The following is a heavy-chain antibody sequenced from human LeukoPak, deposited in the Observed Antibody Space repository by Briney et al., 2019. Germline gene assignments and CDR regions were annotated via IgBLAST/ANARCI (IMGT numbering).Heavy chain of an antibody. V-gene: IGHV3-30*01. J-gene: IGHJ4*02. D-gene: IGHD5-24*01. CDR2: VSSHGNDG. CDR3: TRDAYNFNDFDY. CDR1: EFTFSHFA. Sequence: GESLRLSCAVSEFTFSHFAMHWVRQAPGKGLEWVAVVSSHGNDGYYADSVKGRFTISRDNSKNTLYLQIDSLRAEDTAIYYCTRDAYNFNDFDYWGQGTLVTVSS.